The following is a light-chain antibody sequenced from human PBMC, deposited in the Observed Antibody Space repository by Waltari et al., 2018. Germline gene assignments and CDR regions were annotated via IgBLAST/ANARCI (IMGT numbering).Light chain of an antibody. CDR2: GKN. CDR3: NSRDSSGNHRVV. CDR1: SLRSYY. J-gene: IGLJ2*01. V-gene: IGLV3-19*01. Sequence: TCQGDSLRSYYASWYQQKPGPAPVLVIYGKNNRPSGIPDRFSGSSSGNTASLTITGAQAEDEADYYCNSRDSSGNHRVVFGGGTKLTVL.